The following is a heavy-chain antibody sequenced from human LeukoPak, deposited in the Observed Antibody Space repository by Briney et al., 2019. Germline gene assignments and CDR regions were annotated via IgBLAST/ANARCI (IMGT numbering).Heavy chain of an antibody. V-gene: IGHV4-61*02. CDR2: IYTTGST. CDR1: GGSISSGYNF. CDR3: ARETQIWLRGPYQYYMDV. D-gene: IGHD5-18*01. J-gene: IGHJ6*03. Sequence: SQTLSLTCTVSGGSISSGYNFWIWIRQPAGKGLEWIGRIYTTGSTNFNPSLKSRVTISADTSRHQFSLTLTSVTAADTAVYYCARETQIWLRGPYQYYMDVWGKGTTVTVSS.